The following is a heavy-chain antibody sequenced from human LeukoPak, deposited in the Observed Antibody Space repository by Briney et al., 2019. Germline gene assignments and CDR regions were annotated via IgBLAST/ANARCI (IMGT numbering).Heavy chain of an antibody. CDR1: GFTFYDYA. D-gene: IGHD3-22*01. V-gene: IGHV3-9*01. CDR2: ITWNSGSI. CDR3: AKDIYARSSGYAAFHY. J-gene: IGHJ4*02. Sequence: PGRSLRLSCAVSGFTFYDYAMHWVRQAPGKGLEWVSGITWNSGSIDYADSVKGRFTISRDNAKNSLYLQMNSLRAEDTALYYCAKDIYARSSGYAAFHYWGQGTLVTVSS.